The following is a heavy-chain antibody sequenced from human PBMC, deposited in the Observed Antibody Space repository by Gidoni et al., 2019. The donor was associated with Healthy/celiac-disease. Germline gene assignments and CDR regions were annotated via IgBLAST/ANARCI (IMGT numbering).Heavy chain of an antibody. CDR1: GYTFTSYA. CDR3: ARSPIVVVPAATTGYYYYYYGMDV. V-gene: IGHV7-4-1*02. D-gene: IGHD2-2*01. CDR2: INTNTGNP. Sequence: QVQLVQSGSQLKKPGASVTVSCKASGYTFTSYAMTWVRQAPGQGLEWMGSINTNTGNPTYAQGFTGRFVCSLDTSVSTAYLQISSLKAEDTAVYYWARSPIVVVPAATTGYYYYYYGMDVWGQGTTVTVSS. J-gene: IGHJ6*02.